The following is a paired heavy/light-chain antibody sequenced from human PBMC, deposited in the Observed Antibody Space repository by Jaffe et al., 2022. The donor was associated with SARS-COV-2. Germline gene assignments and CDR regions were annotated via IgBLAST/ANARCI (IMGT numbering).Light chain of an antibody. V-gene: IGKV3-11*01. CDR3: QQRSNWPQT. CDR2: DAS. CDR1: QSVSSY. Sequence: EVVLTQSPATLSLSPGERATLSCRASQSVSSYLAWYQQKPGQAPRLLIYDASNTATGIPVRFSGSGSGTDFTLTISSLEPEDFAVYYCQQRSNWPQTFGQGTKLEIK. J-gene: IGKJ2*01.
Heavy chain of an antibody. CDR3: ARDFQVSTDGVMTPNWFDP. V-gene: IGHV1-69*01. Sequence: QVQLVQSGAEVKKPGSSVKVSCKASGGTFNRYAISWVRQAPGQGLEWMGGITPMTAATNYAQKFQARLTITADDSTSTAYMELSSLRSGDTAVYYCARDFQVSTDGVMTPNWFDPWGRGTLVTVSS. CDR2: ITPMTAAT. J-gene: IGHJ5*02. D-gene: IGHD2-8*01. CDR1: GGTFNRYA.